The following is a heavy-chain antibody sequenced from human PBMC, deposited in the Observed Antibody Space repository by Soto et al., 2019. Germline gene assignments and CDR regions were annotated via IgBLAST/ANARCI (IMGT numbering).Heavy chain of an antibody. J-gene: IGHJ3*02. Sequence: GESLKISCKGSGYSFTSYWISWVRQMRGKGLEWMGRIDPSDSYTNYSPSFQGHVTISADKSISTAYLQRSSLKASDTAMYYCAIQLRSGELNAFDIWGQGTMVTVSS. CDR3: AIQLRSGELNAFDI. CDR1: GYSFTSYW. CDR2: IDPSDSYT. V-gene: IGHV5-10-1*01. D-gene: IGHD1-26*01.